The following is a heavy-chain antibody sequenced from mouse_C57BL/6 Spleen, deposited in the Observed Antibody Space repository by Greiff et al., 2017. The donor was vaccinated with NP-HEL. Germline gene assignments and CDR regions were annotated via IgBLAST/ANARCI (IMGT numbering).Heavy chain of an antibody. Sequence: VQLQQSGAELMKPGASVKLSCKATGYTFTGYWIEWVKQRPGHGLEWIGEILPGSGSTNYNEQFKGKATLTADTSSNTAYMQLSSLTTEDSAIYYCARRSSYWYFDVWGTGTTVTVSS. CDR2: ILPGSGST. J-gene: IGHJ1*03. CDR1: GYTFTGYW. V-gene: IGHV1-9*01. CDR3: ARRSSYWYFDV. D-gene: IGHD1-1*01.